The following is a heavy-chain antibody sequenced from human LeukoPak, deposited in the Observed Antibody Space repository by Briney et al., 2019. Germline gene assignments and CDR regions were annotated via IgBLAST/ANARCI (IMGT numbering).Heavy chain of an antibody. D-gene: IGHD6-19*01. CDR2: IKQDGSEK. Sequence: GGSLRLSCAASGFTFSSYWMSWVRQAPGKGLEWVANIKQDGSEKYYVDSVKGRFTISRDNAKNSLYLQMNSLRAEDTAVYYCARGRSSGSGWYQYYYGMDVWGKGTTVTVSS. V-gene: IGHV3-7*03. CDR3: ARGRSSGSGWYQYYYGMDV. CDR1: GFTFSSYW. J-gene: IGHJ6*04.